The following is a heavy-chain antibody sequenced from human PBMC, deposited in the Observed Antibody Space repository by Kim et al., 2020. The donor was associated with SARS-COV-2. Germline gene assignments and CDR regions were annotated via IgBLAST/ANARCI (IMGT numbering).Heavy chain of an antibody. CDR1: GNTFSSYA. D-gene: IGHD3-10*01. Sequence: ASVKVSCKASGNTFSSYAMNWVRQAPGQGLEWMGWINTNTGNPTYAQGFTGRFVFSLDTSVSTTYLRITSLKSEDTAVYYCASSMVYGVISAFDVWGQGTMVTVPS. V-gene: IGHV7-4-1*02. CDR2: INTNTGNP. J-gene: IGHJ3*01. CDR3: ASSMVYGVISAFDV.